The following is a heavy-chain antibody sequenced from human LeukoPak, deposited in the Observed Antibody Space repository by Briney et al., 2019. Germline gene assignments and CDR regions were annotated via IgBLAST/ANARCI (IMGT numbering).Heavy chain of an antibody. J-gene: IGHJ4*02. CDR2: IYHSGST. CDR3: ARDSRQLWYFDY. D-gene: IGHD5-18*01. V-gene: IGHV4-38-2*02. CDR1: GYSISSGYY. Sequence: PSETLSLTCAVSGYSISSGYYWGWIRQPPGKGLEWIGSIYHSGSTYYNPSLKSRVTISVDTSKNQFSLKLSSVTAADTAVYYCARDSRQLWYFDYWGQGTLVTVSS.